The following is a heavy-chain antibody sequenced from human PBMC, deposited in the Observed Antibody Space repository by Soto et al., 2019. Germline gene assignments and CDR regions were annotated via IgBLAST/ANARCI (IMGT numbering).Heavy chain of an antibody. CDR1: GFTVSSKY. J-gene: IGHJ6*04. V-gene: IGHV3-66*01. CDR3: ARDDVLCDGGRCYGVPLDV. Sequence: VQLVESGGGLVQPGGSLRLSCAASGFTVSSKYMSWVRQAPGKGLEWVSLIQSGGPTYYADSVKGRFTISRDTSENTVHLQMDSLRAEDTAIYYCARDDVLCDGGRCYGVPLDVWGEGTTVTVSS. D-gene: IGHD2-15*01. CDR2: IQSGGPT.